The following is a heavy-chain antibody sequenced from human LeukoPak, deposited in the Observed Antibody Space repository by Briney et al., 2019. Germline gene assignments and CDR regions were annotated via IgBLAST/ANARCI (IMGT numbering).Heavy chain of an antibody. Sequence: GESLKISCKGSGNSLTSYWIGWVRQMPGKGLEWMRIIYPGDSDTRYSPSFQGQVTISADKSISTAYLQWSSLKASDTAMYYCARRDGYCSSTSCYADYYYGMDVWGQGTTVTVSS. V-gene: IGHV5-51*01. CDR1: GNSLTSYW. J-gene: IGHJ6*02. CDR2: IYPGDSDT. CDR3: ARRDGYCSSTSCYADYYYGMDV. D-gene: IGHD2-2*01.